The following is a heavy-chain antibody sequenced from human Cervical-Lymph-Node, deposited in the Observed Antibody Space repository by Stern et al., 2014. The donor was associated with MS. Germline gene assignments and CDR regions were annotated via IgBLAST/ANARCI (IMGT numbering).Heavy chain of an antibody. CDR3: AREDELGGTA. D-gene: IGHD1-14*01. J-gene: IGHJ5*02. Sequence: EVQLVQSGGGLVQPGGSLRLSCAASGFTFSSYSMNWVRQAPGKGLEWVSYISSSSSTIYYADSVKGRFTISRDNAKNSLYLQMKSLRDEDTAVYYCAREDELGGTAWGQGTLVTVSS. CDR1: GFTFSSYS. CDR2: ISSSSSTI. V-gene: IGHV3-48*02.